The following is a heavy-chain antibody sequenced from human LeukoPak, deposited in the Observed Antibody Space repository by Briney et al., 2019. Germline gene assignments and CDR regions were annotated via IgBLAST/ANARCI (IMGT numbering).Heavy chain of an antibody. D-gene: IGHD1-7*01. CDR2: IYPGDSDT. J-gene: IGHJ4*02. Sequence: GESLKISCKASGYSFTSYWIGWVRRMPGKGLEWMGIIYPGDSDTRYSPSFQGQVTISADKSITTAYLQWSSLKASDTAMYYCARHLELHSMPDYWGQGTLVTVSS. CDR1: GYSFTSYW. V-gene: IGHV5-51*01. CDR3: ARHLELHSMPDY.